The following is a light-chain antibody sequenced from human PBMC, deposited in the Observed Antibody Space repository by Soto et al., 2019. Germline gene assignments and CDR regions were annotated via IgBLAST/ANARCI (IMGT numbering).Light chain of an antibody. CDR1: SGSVSTSYY. CDR2: STN. J-gene: IGLJ2*01. Sequence: QTVVTQEPSFSVSPGRTVTLTCGLSSGSVSTSYYPSWYQLTPGQAPRTLIYSTNTRSSGVPNRFSGSILENKAALTITGALAVDECVYYWVLYWGTGISGVGGGT. V-gene: IGLV8-61*01. CDR3: VLYWGTGISG.